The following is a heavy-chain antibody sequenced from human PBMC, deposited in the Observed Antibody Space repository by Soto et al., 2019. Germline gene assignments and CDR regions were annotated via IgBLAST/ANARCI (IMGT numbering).Heavy chain of an antibody. CDR3: ARDQISITIFGVAPQPNWFDP. CDR1: GGSISSGDYY. J-gene: IGHJ5*02. V-gene: IGHV4-30-4*01. CDR2: IYYSGST. Sequence: QVQLQESGPGLVKPSQTLSLTCTVSGGSISSGDYYWSWIRQPPGKGLKWIGYIYYSGSTYYNPSLKSRVTISVDTSKNQFSLKLSSVTAADTAVYYCARDQISITIFGVAPQPNWFDPWGQGTLVTVSS. D-gene: IGHD3-3*01.